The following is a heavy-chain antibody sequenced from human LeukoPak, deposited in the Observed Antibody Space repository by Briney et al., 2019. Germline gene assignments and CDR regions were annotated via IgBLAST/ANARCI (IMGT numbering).Heavy chain of an antibody. D-gene: IGHD2-15*01. V-gene: IGHV4-59*01. CDR2: IYYSGST. Sequence: SETLSLTCTVSGGSISSYYWSWIRQPPGKGREWIGYIYYSGSTNYNPSLKSRVTISVDTSKNQFSLKLSSVTAADTAVYYCARGYCSGGSCYSYYYGMDVWGKGTTVTVSS. CDR3: ARGYCSGGSCYSYYYGMDV. J-gene: IGHJ6*04. CDR1: GGSISSYY.